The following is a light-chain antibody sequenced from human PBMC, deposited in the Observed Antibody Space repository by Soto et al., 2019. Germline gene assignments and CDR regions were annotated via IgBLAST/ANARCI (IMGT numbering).Light chain of an antibody. J-gene: IGKJ4*01. CDR1: QSVNSHY. CDR2: DTS. Sequence: EIVLMQSPGTLSLSPGEGATLSCRASQSVNSHYLAWYQQKPGQAPRVLIFDTSRRATGVPDRFSGSGSGTEFTLTISSLQSEDFAVYYCQQYHKWPPFTFGGGTKVDIK. CDR3: QQYHKWPPFT. V-gene: IGKV3-20*01.